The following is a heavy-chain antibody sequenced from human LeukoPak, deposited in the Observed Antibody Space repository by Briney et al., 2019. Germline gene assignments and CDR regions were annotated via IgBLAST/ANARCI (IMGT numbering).Heavy chain of an antibody. V-gene: IGHV3-21*01. Sequence: GGSLRLSCAASGFTFSSYSMNWVRQAPGKGLEWVSSISSSSSYIYYADSVKGRFTISRDNAKNSLYLQMNSLRAEDTAVYYCARSGYDYYYYYGMDVWGQGTTVIVSS. CDR1: GFTFSSYS. D-gene: IGHD5-18*01. CDR2: ISSSSSYI. J-gene: IGHJ6*02. CDR3: ARSGYDYYYYYGMDV.